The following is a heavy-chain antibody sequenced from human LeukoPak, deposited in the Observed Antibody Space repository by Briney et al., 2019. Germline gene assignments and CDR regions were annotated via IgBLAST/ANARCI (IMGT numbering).Heavy chain of an antibody. D-gene: IGHD6-6*01. J-gene: IGHJ4*02. Sequence: SETLSLTCTVSGGSISSYYWSWIRQPPGKGLEWIGYIYYSGSTKYNPSLNSRVTISLDASKNQFSLKLSPVTAADTAVYYCARNRGSSSSGTYSFDYWGQGTLVTVSS. CDR3: ARNRGSSSSGTYSFDY. CDR2: IYYSGST. CDR1: GGSISSYY. V-gene: IGHV4-59*08.